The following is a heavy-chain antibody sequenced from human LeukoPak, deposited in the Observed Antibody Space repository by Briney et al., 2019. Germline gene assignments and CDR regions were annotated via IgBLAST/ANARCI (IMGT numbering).Heavy chain of an antibody. Sequence: ASVKVSCKSSGFTFTDEYIHWVRQAPGQGLEWMGWINPYSGAINYAQKFQGRVTVTRDTSTSTVNMELRSLTSEDTAVYYCARAQYFDWVSSLDYWGQGTLVTVSS. V-gene: IGHV1-2*02. CDR2: INPYSGAI. CDR1: GFTFTDEY. D-gene: IGHD3-9*01. J-gene: IGHJ4*02. CDR3: ARAQYFDWVSSLDY.